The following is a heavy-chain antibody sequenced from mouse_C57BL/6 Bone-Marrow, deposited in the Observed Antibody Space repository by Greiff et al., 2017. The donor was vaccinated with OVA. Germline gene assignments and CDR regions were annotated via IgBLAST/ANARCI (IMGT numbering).Heavy chain of an antibody. J-gene: IGHJ1*03. D-gene: IGHD1-1*01. CDR2: MWSGGST. CDR1: GFSLTSYG. V-gene: IGHV2-2*01. CDR3: ARLITTVVAKNFDV. Sequence: QVQLKESGPGLVQPSQSLSITCTVSGFSLTSYGVHWVRQSPGKGLEWLGVMWSGGSTDYNAAFISRLSISKDNSKSQVFFKMNSLQADDTAIYYCARLITTVVAKNFDVWGTGTTVTVSS.